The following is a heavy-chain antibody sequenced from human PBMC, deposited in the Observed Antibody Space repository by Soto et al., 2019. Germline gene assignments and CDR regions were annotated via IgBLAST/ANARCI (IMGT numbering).Heavy chain of an antibody. Sequence: GGSLRLSCAASGFTFSSYSMNWVRQAPGKGLEWVSSISSSSSYIYYADSVKGRFTISRDNAKNSLYLQMNSLRAEDTAVYYCARGSRSSTSCYSPYWGQGTLVTVSS. CDR3: ARGSRSSTSCYSPY. CDR1: GFTFSSYS. CDR2: ISSSSSYI. V-gene: IGHV3-21*01. J-gene: IGHJ4*02. D-gene: IGHD2-2*01.